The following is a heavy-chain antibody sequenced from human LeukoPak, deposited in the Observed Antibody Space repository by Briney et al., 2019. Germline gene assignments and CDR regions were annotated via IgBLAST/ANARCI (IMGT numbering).Heavy chain of an antibody. CDR3: AKGRQNWNTGYFDY. J-gene: IGHJ4*02. Sequence: GGSLRLPCAASGFTFSSYAMSWVRQAPGKGLEWVSAISGSGGSTYYADSVKGRFTISRDNSKNTLYLQMDSLRAEDTAVYYCAKGRQNWNTGYFDYWGQGTLVTVSS. CDR1: GFTFSSYA. V-gene: IGHV3-23*01. CDR2: ISGSGGST. D-gene: IGHD1/OR15-1a*01.